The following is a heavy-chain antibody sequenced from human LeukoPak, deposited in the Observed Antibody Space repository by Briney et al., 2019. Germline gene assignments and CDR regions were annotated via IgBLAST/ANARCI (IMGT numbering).Heavy chain of an antibody. CDR2: IYSVGTT. Sequence: GGSLRLSCAASGFIVSTNYMSWLRQSPGEGLEWVSIIYSVGTTFYADSVKGRFTISRDNSKNTLYLQMNSLEAEDTAVYYCARAQRSGYSFGHYFDYWGQGSLVTVSS. CDR3: ARAQRSGYSFGHYFDY. V-gene: IGHV3-66*01. J-gene: IGHJ4*02. D-gene: IGHD5-18*01. CDR1: GFIVSTNY.